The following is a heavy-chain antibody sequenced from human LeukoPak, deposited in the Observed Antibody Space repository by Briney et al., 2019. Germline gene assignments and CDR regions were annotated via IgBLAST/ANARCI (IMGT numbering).Heavy chain of an antibody. CDR1: GYTFTSSG. D-gene: IGHD3-10*01. J-gene: IGHJ6*03. V-gene: IGHV1-18*01. CDR3: AVATMVRGVNYYYMDV. Sequence: ASGKVSCKAFGYTFTSSGISWVRQAPGQRLEWMGWISDYNGNTNYAQKLQGRVTMTTDTSTSTAYMELRSLRSEDTAVYYCAVATMVRGVNYYYMDVWGKGTTVTISS. CDR2: ISDYNGNT.